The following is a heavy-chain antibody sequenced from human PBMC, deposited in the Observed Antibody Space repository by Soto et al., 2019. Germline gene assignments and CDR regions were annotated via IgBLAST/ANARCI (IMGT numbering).Heavy chain of an antibody. Sequence: GGSLRLSNAASGFTFSDYYMSWIRQAPGKGLEWVSYISSSGSTIYYADSVKGRFTISRDNAKNSLYLQMNSLRAEDTAVYYCAREGEENCSGGSCYSDYYYYYMDFWGKGTTVTVSS. CDR2: ISSSGSTI. D-gene: IGHD2-15*01. CDR3: AREGEENCSGGSCYSDYYYYYMDF. J-gene: IGHJ6*03. V-gene: IGHV3-11*01. CDR1: GFTFSDYY.